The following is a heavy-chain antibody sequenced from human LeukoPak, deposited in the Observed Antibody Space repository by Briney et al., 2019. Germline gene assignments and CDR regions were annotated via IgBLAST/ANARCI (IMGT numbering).Heavy chain of an antibody. CDR2: IYYSGST. V-gene: IGHV4-59*01. CDR1: GGSISSYY. CDR3: ARVGRQQLVLG. D-gene: IGHD6-13*01. J-gene: IGHJ4*02. Sequence: TSETLSLTCTVSGGSISSYYWSWIRQPPGKGLEWIGYIYYSGSTNYNPSLKSRVTISVDTSKNQFSLKLSSVTAADTAVYYCARVGRQQLVLGWGQGTLVTVSS.